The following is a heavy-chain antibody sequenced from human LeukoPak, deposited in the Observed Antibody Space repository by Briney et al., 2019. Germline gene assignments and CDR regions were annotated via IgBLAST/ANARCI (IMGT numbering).Heavy chain of an antibody. CDR3: ARRPYSDTSGRLSDV. D-gene: IGHD3-22*01. J-gene: IGHJ6*02. CDR2: IGSSGSPT. Sequence: GGSLRLSCAASGFSFSSYNMNWVRQAPGKGLEWISYIGSSGSPTHYADSVGGRFTISRDNAKNSLYLQMNSLRDEDTAVYFCARRPYSDTSGRLSDVWGQGTTVTVSS. CDR1: GFSFSSYN. V-gene: IGHV3-48*02.